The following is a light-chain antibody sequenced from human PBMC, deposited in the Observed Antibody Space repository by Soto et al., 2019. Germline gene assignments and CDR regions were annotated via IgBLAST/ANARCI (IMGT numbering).Light chain of an antibody. CDR1: QSVSSY. V-gene: IGKV3-11*01. CDR2: DAS. Sequence: EIVLTQSPATLSLSPGERATLSCRASQSVSSYLAWYQQKPGQTPRLLIYDASNRATVIPARFSGSGSGPGCVLMISSLQPEDFAVYYGQQRSNWPLTFGGGTKVEIK. J-gene: IGKJ4*01. CDR3: QQRSNWPLT.